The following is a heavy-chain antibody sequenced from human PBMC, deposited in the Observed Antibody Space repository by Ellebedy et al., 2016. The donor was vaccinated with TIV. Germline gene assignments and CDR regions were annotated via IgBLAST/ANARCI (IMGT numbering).Heavy chain of an antibody. V-gene: IGHV1-18*01. CDR3: ARGKYYYGSVLYYYGMDV. D-gene: IGHD3-10*01. CDR1: GYTFTSYG. Sequence: AASVKVSCKASGYTFTSYGISWVRQAPGQGLEWMGWISAYHGNTNYAQKLQGRVTMTTDTSTSTAYMELRSLRSDDTAVYYCARGKYYYGSVLYYYGMDVWGQGTTVTVSS. CDR2: ISAYHGNT. J-gene: IGHJ6*02.